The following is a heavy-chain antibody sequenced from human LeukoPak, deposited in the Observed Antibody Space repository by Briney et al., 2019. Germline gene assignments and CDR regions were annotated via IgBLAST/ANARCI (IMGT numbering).Heavy chain of an antibody. D-gene: IGHD3-22*01. CDR2: IYPDDSDT. CDR1: GYSFATYW. CDR3: ARPNITSYYDSRGYDAFDV. V-gene: IGHV5-51*01. Sequence: GESLKISCKGSGYSFATYWIAWVRQMPGKGLEWMGIIYPDDSDTRYSPSFQGQVTISADKSVRTAYLQWSSLKASDTAMHYCARPNITSYYDSRGYDAFDVWGQGTMVTVSS. J-gene: IGHJ3*01.